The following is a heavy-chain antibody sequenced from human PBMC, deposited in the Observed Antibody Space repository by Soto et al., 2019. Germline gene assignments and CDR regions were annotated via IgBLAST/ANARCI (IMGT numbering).Heavy chain of an antibody. CDR2: IGGRGDST. CDR3: AKDLIYGYNSGRPFDS. V-gene: IGHV3-23*01. J-gene: IGHJ4*02. Sequence: SLRLSCAASGFTFSSFAMSWVRQAPGKGLEWVSAIGGRGDSTYYADSVKGRFTISRDNSKNTLYLQMNSLRAEDTAVYYCAKDLIYGYNSGRPFDSWGQGTLVTVSS. CDR1: GFTFSSFA. D-gene: IGHD6-19*01.